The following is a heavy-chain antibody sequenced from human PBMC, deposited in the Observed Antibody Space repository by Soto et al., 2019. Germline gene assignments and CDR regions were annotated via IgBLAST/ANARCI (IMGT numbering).Heavy chain of an antibody. Sequence: QVQLVESGGGVVQPGRSLRLSCAASVFTFSDYAMHWVRQAPGKGLEWVAVVAYDGRSKYYADSVKGRFTISRDNSRTTVYLQMNSLRDEDTAMYYCARDDILVIPGGSYNYGMDVWGHGTTVTVSS. V-gene: IGHV3-30*04. D-gene: IGHD2-2*01. CDR1: VFTFSDYA. CDR3: ARDDILVIPGGSYNYGMDV. CDR2: VAYDGRSK. J-gene: IGHJ6*02.